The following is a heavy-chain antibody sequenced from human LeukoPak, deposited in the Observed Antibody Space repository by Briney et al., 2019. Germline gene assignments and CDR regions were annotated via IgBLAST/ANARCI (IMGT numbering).Heavy chain of an antibody. Sequence: PSETLSLTCAVSGFCITNSYYWGWIRQPPGKGLDWIGSIYHSGTTYYNPSLKSRVIISVDTSKNQFSLNLSSVTAADTAVYYCAREIRWDVVATGEMNDWLDPWGQGTLVSVST. CDR1: GFCITNSYY. CDR3: AREIRWDVVATGEMNDWLDP. D-gene: IGHD5-12*01. V-gene: IGHV4-38-2*02. J-gene: IGHJ5*02. CDR2: IYHSGTT.